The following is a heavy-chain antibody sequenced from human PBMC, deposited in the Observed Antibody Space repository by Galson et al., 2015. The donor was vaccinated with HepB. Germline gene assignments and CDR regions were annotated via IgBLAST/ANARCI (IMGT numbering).Heavy chain of an antibody. CDR3: AKDSNSTSPGTYGMDV. Sequence: SLRLSCAASGFPFSTYTMSWVRQAPGKGLEWVSAISGSGGTTYYADSVRGRFTISRDNTKRTLYLQMNRLRGEDTALYYCAKDSNSTSPGTYGMDVWGQETTVTVFS. V-gene: IGHV3-23*01. J-gene: IGHJ6*02. CDR2: ISGSGGTT. CDR1: GFPFSTYT. D-gene: IGHD6-6*01.